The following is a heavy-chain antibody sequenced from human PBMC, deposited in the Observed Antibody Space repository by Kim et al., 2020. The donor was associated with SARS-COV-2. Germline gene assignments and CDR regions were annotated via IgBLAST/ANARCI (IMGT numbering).Heavy chain of an antibody. J-gene: IGHJ3*02. D-gene: IGHD3-10*01. CDR2: IYYSGST. CDR3: ASGGAFDI. V-gene: IGHV4-39*07. CDR1: GGSISSSSYY. Sequence: SETLSLTCTVSGGSISSSSYYWGWIRQPPGKGLEWIGSIYYSGSTYYNPSLKSRVTISVDTSKNQFSLKLSSVTAADTAVYYCASGGAFDIWGQGTMVTVSS.